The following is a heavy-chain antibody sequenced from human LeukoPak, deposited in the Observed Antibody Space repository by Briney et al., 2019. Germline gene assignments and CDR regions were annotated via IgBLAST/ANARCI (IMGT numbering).Heavy chain of an antibody. V-gene: IGHV3-21*01. D-gene: IGHD3-22*01. Sequence: GGSLRLSCEASGFTFSSYSMNWVRQAPGKGLEWVSSISSSSSYIYYADSVKGRFTISRDNAKNSLYLQMNSLRAEDTAVYYCARAPRPDSSGLDYWGQGTLVTVSS. J-gene: IGHJ4*02. CDR1: GFTFSSYS. CDR2: ISSSSSYI. CDR3: ARAPRPDSSGLDY.